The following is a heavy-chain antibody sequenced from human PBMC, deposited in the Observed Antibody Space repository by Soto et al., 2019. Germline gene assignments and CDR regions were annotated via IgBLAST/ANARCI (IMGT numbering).Heavy chain of an antibody. D-gene: IGHD6-13*01. CDR2: IYYSGST. V-gene: IGHV4-59*01. CDR1: GGSISSYD. CDR3: ARDSSSSWYGGWFDP. Sequence: SETLSLSCTVSGGSISSYDWSLIRQPPGKGLEWIGYIYYSGSTNYNPSLKSRVTISVDTSKNQFSLKLSSVTAADTAVYYCARDSSSSWYGGWFDPWGQGTLVTVSS. J-gene: IGHJ5*02.